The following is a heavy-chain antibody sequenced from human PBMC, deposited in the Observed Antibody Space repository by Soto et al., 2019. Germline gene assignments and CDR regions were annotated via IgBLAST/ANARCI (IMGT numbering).Heavy chain of an antibody. CDR1: GGTFSSYA. J-gene: IGHJ4*02. Sequence: QVHLVQSGAEVKMPGSSVKVSCKVSGGTFSSYAISWVRQAPGHGLEWMGGIVPIIGKGNYAQRFQGRVTMTADESTRTAYMELSSLRSEDTAVYYCAREGNSGSNPYAFDYGGQGTLVTVSS. D-gene: IGHD5-12*01. CDR3: AREGNSGSNPYAFDY. V-gene: IGHV1-69*01. CDR2: IVPIIGKG.